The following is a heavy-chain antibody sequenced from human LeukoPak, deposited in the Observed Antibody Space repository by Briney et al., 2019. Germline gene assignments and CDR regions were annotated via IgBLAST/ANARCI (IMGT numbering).Heavy chain of an antibody. V-gene: IGHV4-59*01. D-gene: IGHD4-23*01. CDR1: GGSTSSYY. J-gene: IGHJ4*02. CDR3: ARPSRLRWYPFDY. CDR2: IYYSGST. Sequence: SETLSLTCTVSGGSTSSYYWSWIRQPPGKGLEWIGYIYYSGSTNYNPSLKSRVTISVDTSKNQFSLKLSSVTAADTAVYYCARPSRLRWYPFDYWGQGTLVTVSS.